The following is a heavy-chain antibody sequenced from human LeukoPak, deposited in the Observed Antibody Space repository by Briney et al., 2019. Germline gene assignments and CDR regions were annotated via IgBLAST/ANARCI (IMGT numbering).Heavy chain of an antibody. J-gene: IGHJ4*02. D-gene: IGHD2-2*01. CDR3: AKAHIVVPSATMNFDY. V-gene: IGHV3-23*01. CDR2: ISGSGGST. CDR1: GFTFSSYA. Sequence: GGSLRLSCAASGFTFSSYAMSWVRQAPGKGLEWVSAISGSGGSTYYADSVKGRFTISRDNSKNTLYLQMNSLRTEDTAVYYCAKAHIVVPSATMNFDYWGQGTLVTVSS.